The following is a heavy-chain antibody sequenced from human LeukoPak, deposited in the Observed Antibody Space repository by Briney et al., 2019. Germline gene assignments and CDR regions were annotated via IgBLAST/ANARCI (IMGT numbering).Heavy chain of an antibody. Sequence: SETLSLTCTVSGGSISRYYWSWIRQPPGKGLEWIGEINHNGSTNYNPSLKSRVTISVDTSKNQFSLKLSSVTAADTAVYYCASPWDFWGQGTLVTVSS. CDR2: INHNGST. V-gene: IGHV4-34*01. J-gene: IGHJ4*02. CDR3: ASPWDF. CDR1: GGSISRYY.